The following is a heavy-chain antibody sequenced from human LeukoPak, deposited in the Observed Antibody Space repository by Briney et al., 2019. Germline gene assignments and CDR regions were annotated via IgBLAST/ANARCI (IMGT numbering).Heavy chain of an antibody. J-gene: IGHJ2*01. CDR1: GYTFTSYG. CDR3: ARDPTTVPPSGYFDL. CDR2: ISAYNGNT. D-gene: IGHD4-17*01. Sequence: ASVKVSCKASGYTFTSYGISWVRQAPGQGLEWMGWISAYNGNTNYAQKFQGRVTITADKSTSTAYMELSSLRSEDTAVYYCARDPTTVPPSGYFDLWGRGTLVTVSS. V-gene: IGHV1-18*01.